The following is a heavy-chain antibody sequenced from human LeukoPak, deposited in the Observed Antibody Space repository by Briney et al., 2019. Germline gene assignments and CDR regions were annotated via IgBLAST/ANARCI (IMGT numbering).Heavy chain of an antibody. J-gene: IGHJ6*03. CDR2: INPNSGRT. CDR1: EYTFTSYY. CDR3: ARGLTARGFYYYMDV. D-gene: IGHD2-21*02. Sequence: ASVKVSCKASEYTFTSYYVQWLRQAPGQGLEWMGWINPNSGRTSYEQKFHGRGTMTRDTSSSTAYMELSRLRSDDTAVYYCARGLTARGFYYYMDVWGKGTTVTISS. V-gene: IGHV1-2*02.